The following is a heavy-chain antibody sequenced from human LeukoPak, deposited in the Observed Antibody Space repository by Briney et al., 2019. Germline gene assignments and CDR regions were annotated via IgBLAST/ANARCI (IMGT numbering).Heavy chain of an antibody. CDR2: IYYSGST. Sequence: SETLSLTCTVSGGSISSYYWSWIRQPPGKGLEWIGYIYYSGSTNYNPSLKSRVTISVDTSKNQFSLKLSSVTAADTAVYYCARAGAYYYDSSGYSGGNWFDPWGQGTLVTVSS. J-gene: IGHJ5*02. D-gene: IGHD3-22*01. V-gene: IGHV4-59*01. CDR3: ARAGAYYYDSSGYSGGNWFDP. CDR1: GGSISSYY.